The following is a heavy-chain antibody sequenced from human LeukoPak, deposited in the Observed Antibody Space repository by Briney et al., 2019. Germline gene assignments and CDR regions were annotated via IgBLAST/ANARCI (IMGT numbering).Heavy chain of an antibody. CDR2: ISGSGAST. CDR1: GFTFSSYA. Sequence: GGSLRLSCSASGFTFSSYAMSWVRQAPGKGLEWVSIISGSGASTYYGDSVKGRFTISRDNSKNTLYLQMNSLGAEDTALYYCAKGRVAAAGTGNWLDPWGQGTLVTASS. J-gene: IGHJ5*02. V-gene: IGHV3-23*01. D-gene: IGHD6-13*01. CDR3: AKGRVAAAGTGNWLDP.